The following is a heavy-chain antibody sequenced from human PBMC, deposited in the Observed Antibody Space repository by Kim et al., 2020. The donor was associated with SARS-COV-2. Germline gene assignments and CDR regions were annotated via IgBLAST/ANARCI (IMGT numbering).Heavy chain of an antibody. CDR2: SRFDGTTR. V-gene: IGHV3-33*03. CDR1: GFPFTKYG. Sequence: GGSLRLSCVTSGFPFTKYGLHWVRQAPGKGLEWVAVSRFDGTTRHSAEALKGRFTISKDNSKNTLYLQMDSMRVEDTGLYYCAREGTYASGSVRQAYHF. J-gene: IGHJ4*01. CDR3: AREGTYASGSVRQAYHF. D-gene: IGHD3-10*01.